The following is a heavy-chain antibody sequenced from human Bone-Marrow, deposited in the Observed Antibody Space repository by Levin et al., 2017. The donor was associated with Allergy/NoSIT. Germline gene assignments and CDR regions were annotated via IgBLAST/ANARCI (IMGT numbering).Heavy chain of an antibody. Sequence: SCVASGFTFKPYGMHWVRQAPGKGLEWVAVISYVGSDEYYADSVKGRFTISRDNSKNTLYLQMNALRPEDTAVYYCATGSFDFWGQGTLVTVSS. J-gene: IGHJ4*02. CDR2: ISYVGSDE. CDR1: GFTFKPYG. V-gene: IGHV3-30*03. CDR3: ATGSFDF.